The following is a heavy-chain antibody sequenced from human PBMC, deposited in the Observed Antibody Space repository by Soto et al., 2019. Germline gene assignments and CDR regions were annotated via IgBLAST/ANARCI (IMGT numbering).Heavy chain of an antibody. CDR3: SRDSYTGTYYYGFDV. CDR2: INPDGSFR. J-gene: IGHJ6*02. D-gene: IGHD7-27*01. V-gene: IGHV3-74*01. CDR1: GGSVSSSNFC. Sequence: SSETLSLTCTVSGGSVSSSNFCWGWVRQAPGKGLVWVARINPDGSFRSYADSVKGRFTISRDNAKNTLYLQVNSLRAEDTAVYYCSRDSYTGTYYYGFDVWGHGTTVTVSS.